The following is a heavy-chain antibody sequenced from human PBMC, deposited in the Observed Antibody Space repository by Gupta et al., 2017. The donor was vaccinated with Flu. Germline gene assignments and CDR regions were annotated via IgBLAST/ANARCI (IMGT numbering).Heavy chain of an antibody. V-gene: IGHV3-74*01. CDR1: GFTFSSSW. J-gene: IGHJ4*02. Sequence: EVQLVESGGGLVQPGGSLRLSCAASGFTFSSSWMHWVRQAPGKGLVWVSRINSDDSSTDYADSVKGRFTISRDNAKNTLYLQRNSLRAEDTAVYYCARDEKGADCGGDCYLHYWGQGTLVTVSS. CDR3: ARDEKGADCGGDCYLHY. D-gene: IGHD2-21*02. CDR2: INSDDSST.